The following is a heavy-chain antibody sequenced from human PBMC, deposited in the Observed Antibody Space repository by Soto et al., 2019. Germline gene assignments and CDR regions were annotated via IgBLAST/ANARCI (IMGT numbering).Heavy chain of an antibody. J-gene: IGHJ5*02. CDR3: ARDPGGLWFGEKDP. CDR1: GFTFSSYW. CDR2: IKQDGSEK. D-gene: IGHD3-10*01. V-gene: IGHV3-7*01. Sequence: GGSLRLSCAASGFTFSSYWMSWVRQAPGKGLEWVANIKQDGSEKYYVDSVKGRFTISRDKAKNSLYLQMNSLRAEDTAVYYCARDPGGLWFGEKDPWGQGTLVTVSS.